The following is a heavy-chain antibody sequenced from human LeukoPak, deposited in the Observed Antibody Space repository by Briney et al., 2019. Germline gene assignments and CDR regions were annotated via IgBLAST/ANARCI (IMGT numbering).Heavy chain of an antibody. CDR1: GLTFSSHW. Sequence: GGSLRLSCAASGLTFSSHWMHWVRQAPGKGLVWVSRITNDGSSTTYADSVKGRFTISRDNSKNTLYLQMNSLRAEDTAVYYCAKDGIAVAGRPNYFDYWGQGTLVTVSS. CDR2: ITNDGSST. J-gene: IGHJ4*02. CDR3: AKDGIAVAGRPNYFDY. V-gene: IGHV3-74*01. D-gene: IGHD6-19*01.